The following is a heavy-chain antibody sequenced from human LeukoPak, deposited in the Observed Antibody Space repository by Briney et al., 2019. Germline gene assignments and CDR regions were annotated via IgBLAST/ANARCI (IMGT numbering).Heavy chain of an antibody. J-gene: IGHJ4*02. D-gene: IGHD5-12*01. CDR2: VYYSGST. V-gene: IGHV4-31*03. CDR1: GGSISSSSYY. Sequence: SETLSLTCTVSGGSISSSSYYSSWLRQNPGKGLEWIGYVYYSGSTYYHRTLRSRVTISVDTSMNQFSLKLSSVTAADTAVYYCARVVEMATIIVDYWGQGTLVTVSS. CDR3: ARVVEMATIIVDY.